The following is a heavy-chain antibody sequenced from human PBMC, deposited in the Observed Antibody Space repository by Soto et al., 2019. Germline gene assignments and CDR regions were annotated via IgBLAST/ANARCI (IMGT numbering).Heavy chain of an antibody. J-gene: IGHJ4*02. CDR3: AGDAEVQGESERFDY. V-gene: IGHV4-4*02. Sequence: SETLSLTCAVSGDSVTSNVWWSWVRQPPGKGLEWIGEAYHNGLTDYNPSLKSRVTVSVDTSKNEFSLKLTSLTAADTAIYYCAGDAEVQGESERFDYWGQGTLVTVSS. CDR1: GDSVTSNVW. CDR2: AYHNGLT.